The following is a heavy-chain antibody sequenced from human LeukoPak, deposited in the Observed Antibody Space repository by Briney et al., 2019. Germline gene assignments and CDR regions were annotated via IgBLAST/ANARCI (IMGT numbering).Heavy chain of an antibody. J-gene: IGHJ6*03. CDR3: AKDLIGTNGPYYYYYYYMDV. D-gene: IGHD1-20*01. CDR2: VSGSGGNT. CDR1: GFTFDIYA. V-gene: IGHV3-23*01. Sequence: PGGSLRLSCAASGFTFDIYAMNWVRQGPGKGLEWVSGVSGSGGNTFYADSVKGRFTISRDNSKNTLYLQMNSLRAEDTAVYYCAKDLIGTNGPYYYYYYYMDVWGKGTTVTVSS.